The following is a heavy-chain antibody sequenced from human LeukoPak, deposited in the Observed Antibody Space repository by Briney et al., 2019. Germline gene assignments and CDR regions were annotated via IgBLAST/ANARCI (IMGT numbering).Heavy chain of an antibody. D-gene: IGHD1-14*01. V-gene: IGHV1-2*02. CDR1: RYTFTGYY. CDR3: ARATGDYYYYYMDV. J-gene: IGHJ6*03. CDR2: INPNSGGT. Sequence: ASVKVSCTASRYTFTGYYMHWVRQAPGQGLEWMGWINPNSGGTNYAQKFQGRVTMTRDTSISTAYMELSRLRSDDTAVYYCARATGDYYYYYMDVWGKGTTDTISS.